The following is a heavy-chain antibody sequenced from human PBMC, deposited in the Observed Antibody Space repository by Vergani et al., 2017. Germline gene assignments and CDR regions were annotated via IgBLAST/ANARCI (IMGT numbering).Heavy chain of an antibody. D-gene: IGHD2-15*01. J-gene: IGHJ6*03. V-gene: IGHV3-23*01. CDR1: GFTFSSYA. CDR3: AKVFGKVVWLAGSMDV. Sequence: EVQLLESGGGLVQPGGSLRLSCAASGFTFSSYAMSWVRQAPGKGLEWVSAISGSGGSTYYADSVKGRFTISRDNSKNTLYLQMNSLRAEDTAVYYCAKVFGKVVWLAGSMDVWGKGTTVTVSS. CDR2: ISGSGGST.